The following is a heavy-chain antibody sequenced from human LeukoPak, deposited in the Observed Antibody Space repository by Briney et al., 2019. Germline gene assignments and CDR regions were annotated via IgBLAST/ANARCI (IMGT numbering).Heavy chain of an antibody. J-gene: IGHJ3*02. D-gene: IGHD6-13*01. Sequence: SETLSLTCTVSGGSISSGGYYWSWIRQHPGKGLEWIGYIYHSGSTYYNPSLKSRVTISVDRSKNQFSLKLSSVTAADTAVYYCAAEFRGGLADAAFDIWGQGTMVTVSS. CDR2: IYHSGST. V-gene: IGHV4-30-2*01. CDR1: GGSISSGGYY. CDR3: AAEFRGGLADAAFDI.